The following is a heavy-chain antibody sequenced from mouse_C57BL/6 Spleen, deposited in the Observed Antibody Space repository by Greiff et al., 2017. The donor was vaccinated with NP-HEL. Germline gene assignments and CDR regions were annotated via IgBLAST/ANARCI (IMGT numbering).Heavy chain of an antibody. CDR3: ARNPFYDYDENYAMDY. V-gene: IGHV2-9-1*01. J-gene: IGHJ4*01. CDR2: IWTGGGT. D-gene: IGHD2-4*01. Sequence: VQRVESGPGLVAPSQSLSITCTVSGFSLTSYAISWVRQPPGKGLEWLGVIWTGGGTNYNSALKSRLSISKDNSKSQVFLKMNSLQTDDTARYYCARNPFYDYDENYAMDYWGQGTSVTVSS. CDR1: GFSLTSYA.